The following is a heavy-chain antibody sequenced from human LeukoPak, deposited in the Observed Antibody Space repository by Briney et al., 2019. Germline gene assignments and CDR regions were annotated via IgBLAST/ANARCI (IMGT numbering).Heavy chain of an antibody. CDR3: AKVSRGDFWLTHDY. V-gene: IGHV3-23*01. D-gene: IGHD3-3*01. Sequence: PGGSLRLSCAASGFTFSSYAMSWVRQAPGKGLEWVSAISGSGGSTYYADSVKGRFTISRDNSKNTLYLQMNSLRAEDTAVYYCAKVSRGDFWLTHDYWGQGTLVTVSS. CDR2: ISGSGGST. CDR1: GFTFSSYA. J-gene: IGHJ4*02.